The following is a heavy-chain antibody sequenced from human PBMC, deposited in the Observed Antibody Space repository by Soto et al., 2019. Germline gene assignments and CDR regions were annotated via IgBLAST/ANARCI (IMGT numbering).Heavy chain of an antibody. V-gene: IGHV4-59*01. J-gene: IGHJ5*02. CDR1: GGSISSYY. Sequence: SETLSLTCTVSGGSISSYYWSWIRQPPGKGLEWIGYIYYSGSTNYNPSLKSRVTISVDTSKNQFSLKLSSVTAADTAVYYCAREKAAAGTTNWFDPWGQGTLVTVSS. CDR2: IYYSGST. CDR3: AREKAAAGTTNWFDP. D-gene: IGHD6-13*01.